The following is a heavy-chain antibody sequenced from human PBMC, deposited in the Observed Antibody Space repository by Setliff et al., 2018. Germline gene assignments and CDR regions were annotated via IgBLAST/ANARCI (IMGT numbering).Heavy chain of an antibody. V-gene: IGHV4-61*09. J-gene: IGHJ6*03. Sequence: SETLSLTCTVPGDSISSRTSYWSWIRQPAGKGLEWIGHIYTSWSTNYNPSLQSRASISLDTSKNQFSLQLSSVSAADTALYYCARVSGFLYVDVWGKGTTVTVSS. CDR3: ARVSGFLYVDV. CDR1: GDSISSRTSY. D-gene: IGHD3-3*01. CDR2: IYTSWST.